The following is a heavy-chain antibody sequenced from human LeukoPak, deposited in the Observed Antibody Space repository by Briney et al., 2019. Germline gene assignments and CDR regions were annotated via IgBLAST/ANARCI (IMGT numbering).Heavy chain of an antibody. CDR3: AELGITMTGGV. Sequence: GRSLRLSCAASGFTFSSYAMHWVRQAPGKGLEWVAVISYDGSNKYYADSVKGRFTISRDNSKNTLYLQMNSLRVEDTAVYYCAELGITMTGGVWGKGTTVTISS. CDR1: GFTFSSYA. CDR2: ISYDGSNK. J-gene: IGHJ6*04. V-gene: IGHV3-30*04. D-gene: IGHD3-10*02.